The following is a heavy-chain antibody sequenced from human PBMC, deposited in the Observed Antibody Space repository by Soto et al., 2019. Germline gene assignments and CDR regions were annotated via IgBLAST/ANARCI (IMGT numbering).Heavy chain of an antibody. D-gene: IGHD2-2*01. CDR1: GATFRSYA. CDR3: ARLPARLPAAIVSGWFDP. V-gene: IGHV1-69*01. CDR2: IIPIFGTA. J-gene: IGHJ5*02. Sequence: TSVDASCESCGATFRSYAICWVRQDNRKGLEWMGGIIPIFGTANYAQKFQGRVTITADESTSTAYMELSSLRSEDTAVYYCARLPARLPAAIVSGWFDPWGQGTLVTVSS.